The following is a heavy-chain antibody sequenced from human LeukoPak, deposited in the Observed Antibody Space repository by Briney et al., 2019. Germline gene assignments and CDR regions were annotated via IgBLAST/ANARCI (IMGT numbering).Heavy chain of an antibody. CDR3: ARDRAPIHWSGYYSDFDY. V-gene: IGHV3-48*01. J-gene: IGHJ4*02. Sequence: PGGSLRLSCAASGFTFSSYSMNWVRQAPGKGLEWVSYISSRSSTIYYADSVKGRFTISRDNAKNSLYLQMNSLRAEDTAVYYCARDRAPIHWSGYYSDFDYWGQGTLVTVSS. CDR2: ISSRSSTI. D-gene: IGHD3-3*01. CDR1: GFTFSSYS.